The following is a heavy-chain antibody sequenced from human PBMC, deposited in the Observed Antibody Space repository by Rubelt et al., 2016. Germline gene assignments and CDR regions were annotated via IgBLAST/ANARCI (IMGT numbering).Heavy chain of an antibody. V-gene: IGHV1-18*01. CDR2: ISAYNGNT. CDR1: GYTFTSYG. D-gene: IGHD6-13*01. CDR3: ARVISGVEYSSSWHFDY. Sequence: QVQLVQSGAEVKKPGASVKVSCKASGYTFTSYGISWVRQAPGQGLEWMGWISAYNGNTNYAQKLQGRVNMTTDTATSIADMELRSLRSDDTAVYYCARVISGVEYSSSWHFDYWGQGTLVTVSS. J-gene: IGHJ4*02.